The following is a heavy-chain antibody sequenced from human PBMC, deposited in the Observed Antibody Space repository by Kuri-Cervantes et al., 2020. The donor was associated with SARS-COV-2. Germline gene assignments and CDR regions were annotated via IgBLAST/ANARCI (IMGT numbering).Heavy chain of an antibody. CDR3: ARAAVGYYDSRGDNWFDP. V-gene: IGHV3-48*01. CDR2: ISGSSTTI. Sequence: GESLKISCAASEFTFGSYSMSWVRQAPGKGLEWVSFISGSSTTINYADSVKGRFTISRDNGKNSLFLQMNSLRAEDTAVYYCARAAVGYYDSRGDNWFDPWGQGTLVTVSS. CDR1: EFTFGSYS. D-gene: IGHD3-22*01. J-gene: IGHJ5*02.